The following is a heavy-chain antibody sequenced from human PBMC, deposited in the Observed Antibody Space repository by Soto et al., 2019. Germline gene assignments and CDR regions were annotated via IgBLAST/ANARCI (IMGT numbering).Heavy chain of an antibody. CDR3: VRGYCTTTPCSGDFQH. V-gene: IGHV1-46*01. D-gene: IGHD2-8*01. CDR2: IHPSGDT. CDR1: GYKFTTYF. J-gene: IGHJ1*01. Sequence: QVQLVQSGAEAKKPGASVKVACKASGYKFTTYFIHWVRQAPGQGLEWMGMIHPSGDTGYGQKFRGRVTMTIDTSTTTAYMELRNLTSEDTAIYFSVRGYCTTTPCSGDFQHWGQGTLVTASS.